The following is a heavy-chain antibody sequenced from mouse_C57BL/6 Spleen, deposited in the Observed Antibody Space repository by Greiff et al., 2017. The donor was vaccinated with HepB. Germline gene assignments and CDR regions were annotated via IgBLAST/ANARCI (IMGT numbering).Heavy chain of an antibody. J-gene: IGHJ2*01. D-gene: IGHD2-4*01. Sequence: VQLQQPGAELVKPGASVKMSCKASGYTFTSYWITWVKQRPGQGLEWIGDIYPGSGSTNYNEKFKSKATLTVDTSSSTAYMQLSSLTSEDSAVYYCARNYYDYDGGLDYWGQGTTLTVSS. CDR2: IYPGSGST. CDR3: ARNYYDYDGGLDY. CDR1: GYTFTSYW. V-gene: IGHV1-55*01.